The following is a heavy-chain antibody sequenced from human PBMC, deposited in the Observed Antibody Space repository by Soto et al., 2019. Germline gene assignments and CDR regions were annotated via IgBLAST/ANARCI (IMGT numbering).Heavy chain of an antibody. CDR3: ASSMTTVTTFGY. CDR1: GGSISSGGYS. CDR2: IYHSGST. D-gene: IGHD4-17*01. Sequence: QLQLQESGSGLVKPSQTLSLTCAVSGGSISSGGYSWSWIRQPPGKGLEWIGYIYHSGSTYYNPSVKIRVTISVDRSKNQFSLKLSSVTAADTAVYYCASSMTTVTTFGYWGQGTLVTVSS. V-gene: IGHV4-30-2*01. J-gene: IGHJ4*02.